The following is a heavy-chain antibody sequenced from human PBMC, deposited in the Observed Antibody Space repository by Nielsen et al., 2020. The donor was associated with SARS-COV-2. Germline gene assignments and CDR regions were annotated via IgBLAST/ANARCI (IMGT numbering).Heavy chain of an antibody. CDR2: IYTSGST. Sequence: SETLSLTCTVSGGSISSGSYYWSWIRQPAGKGLEWIGRIYTSGSTNYNPSLKSRVTISVDTSKNQFSLKLSSVTAADTAVYYCARHWREGATFYWFFDLWGRGTLVTVSS. D-gene: IGHD1-26*01. V-gene: IGHV4-61*02. J-gene: IGHJ2*01. CDR3: ARHWREGATFYWFFDL. CDR1: GGSISSGSYY.